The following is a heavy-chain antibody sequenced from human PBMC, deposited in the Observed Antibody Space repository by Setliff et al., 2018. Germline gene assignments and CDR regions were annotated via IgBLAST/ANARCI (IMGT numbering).Heavy chain of an antibody. J-gene: IGHJ4*02. CDR1: GGTFSSYA. CDR3: ASSRDYNFWSGYYSPLDY. V-gene: IGHV1-69*13. CDR2: IIPIFGTA. D-gene: IGHD3-3*01. Sequence: SVKVSCKASGGTFSSYAISWVRQAPGQGLEWMGGIIPIFGTANYAQKFQGRVTIAADESTSTAYMELSSLRSEDTAVYYCASSRDYNFWSGYYSPLDYWGQGTLVTVSS.